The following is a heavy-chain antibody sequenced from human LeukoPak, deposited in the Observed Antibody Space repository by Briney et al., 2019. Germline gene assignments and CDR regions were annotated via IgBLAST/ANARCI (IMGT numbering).Heavy chain of an antibody. CDR3: ASGLGYYDSSGYYTDLDY. J-gene: IGHJ4*02. Sequence: SVKVSCKASGGTFSSYAISWVRQAPGQGLEWMGGIIPIFGTANYAQKFQGRVTITTDESASTAYMELSSLRSEDTAVYYCASGLGYYDSSGYYTDLDYWGQGTLVTVSS. CDR1: GGTFSSYA. V-gene: IGHV1-69*05. D-gene: IGHD3-22*01. CDR2: IIPIFGTA.